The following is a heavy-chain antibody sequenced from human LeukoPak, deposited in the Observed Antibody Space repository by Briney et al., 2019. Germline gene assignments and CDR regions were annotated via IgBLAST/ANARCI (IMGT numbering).Heavy chain of an antibody. CDR1: GGTFSSYA. V-gene: IGHV1-69*06. Sequence: WTSVKVSCKASGGTFSSYAISWVRQAPGQGLEWMGGIIPIFGTANYAQKFQGRVTITADKSTSTAYMELSSLRSEDTAVYYCARREQWLVGDDYWGQGTLVTVSS. CDR2: IIPIFGTA. CDR3: ARREQWLVGDDY. J-gene: IGHJ4*02. D-gene: IGHD6-19*01.